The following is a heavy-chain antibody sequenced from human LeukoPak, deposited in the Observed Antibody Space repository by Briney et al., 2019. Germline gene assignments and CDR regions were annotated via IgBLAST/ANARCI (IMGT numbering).Heavy chain of an antibody. J-gene: IGHJ4*02. V-gene: IGHV4-30-4*01. Sequence: SQTLSLTCTVSGGSISSGDYYWSWIRQPPGKGLEWIGYIYYSGSTYYNPSLKSRVTISVDTSKNQFSLKLSSVTAADTAVYYCARGHSGSPYYFDYWGQGTLVTVSS. D-gene: IGHD1-26*01. CDR2: IYYSGST. CDR3: ARGHSGSPYYFDY. CDR1: GGSISSGDYY.